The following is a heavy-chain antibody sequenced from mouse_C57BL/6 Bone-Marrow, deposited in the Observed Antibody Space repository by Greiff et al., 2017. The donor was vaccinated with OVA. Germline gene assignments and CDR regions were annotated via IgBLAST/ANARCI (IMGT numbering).Heavy chain of an antibody. Sequence: LVESGAELARPGASVKLSCKASGYTFTSYGISWVKQRTGQGLEWIGEIYPRSGNTYYNEKFKGKATLTADKSSSTAYMELRSLTSEDSAVYFCARSGYYGPFAYWGQGTLVTVSA. V-gene: IGHV1-81*01. CDR2: IYPRSGNT. D-gene: IGHD1-1*01. CDR1: GYTFTSYG. J-gene: IGHJ3*01. CDR3: ARSGYYGPFAY.